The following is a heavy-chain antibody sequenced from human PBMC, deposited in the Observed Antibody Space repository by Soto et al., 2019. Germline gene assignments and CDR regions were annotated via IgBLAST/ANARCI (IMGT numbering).Heavy chain of an antibody. CDR3: AGYCSGGSCYSGY. D-gene: IGHD2-15*01. CDR2: IYYSGST. CDR1: GGSVSSGSYY. V-gene: IGHV4-61*01. J-gene: IGHJ4*02. Sequence: QVQLQESGPGLVKPSETLSLTCTVSGGSVSSGSYYWSWIRQPPGKGLEWIGYIYYSGSTNYNPSLQSRVTRSVDTSKNQFSLKLSSVTAADTAVYYCAGYCSGGSCYSGYWGQGTLVTVSS.